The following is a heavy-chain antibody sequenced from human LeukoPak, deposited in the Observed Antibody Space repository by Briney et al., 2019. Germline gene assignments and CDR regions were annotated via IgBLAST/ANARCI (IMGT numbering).Heavy chain of an antibody. CDR2: ISSSSSYI. CDR3: ARTYDFWSGYSYYFDY. J-gene: IGHJ4*02. V-gene: IGHV3-21*01. D-gene: IGHD3-3*01. CDR1: GFTFSSYS. Sequence: GGSLRLSCAASGFTFSSYSMNWVRQAPGKGLEWVSSISSSSSYIYYADSVKGRFTISRDNAKNSLYLQMNSLRAEDTAVYYCARTYDFWSGYSYYFDYWGPGTLVTVSS.